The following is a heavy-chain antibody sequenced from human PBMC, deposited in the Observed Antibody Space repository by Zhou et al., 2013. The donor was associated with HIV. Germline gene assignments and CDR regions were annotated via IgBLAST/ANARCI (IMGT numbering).Heavy chain of an antibody. CDR2: MNPNSGNT. CDR3: ARAYSGNSNYFDY. D-gene: IGHD4-4*01. V-gene: IGHV1-8*03. CDR1: GYSFTAYG. Sequence: QVQLVQSGTEMTRPGASVKVSCKASGYSFTAYGINWVRQATGQGLEWMGWMNPNSGNTGYAQKFQGRVTITRNTSISTAYMELSSLRSEDTAVYYCARAYSGNSNYFDYWGQGTLVTVSS. J-gene: IGHJ4*02.